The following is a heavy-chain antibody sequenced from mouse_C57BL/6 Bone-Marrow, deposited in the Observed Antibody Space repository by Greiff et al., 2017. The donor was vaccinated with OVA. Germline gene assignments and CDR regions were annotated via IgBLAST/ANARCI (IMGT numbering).Heavy chain of an antibody. CDR1: GYAFSSSW. CDR2: IYPGDGDT. CDR3: ARNYGNYDY. V-gene: IGHV1-82*01. D-gene: IGHD2-1*01. Sequence: QVQLKESGPELVKPGASVKISCKASGYAFSSSWMNWVKQRPGKGLEWIGRIYPGDGDTNYNGKFKGKATLTADKSSSTAYMQLSSLTSEDSAVYFCARNYGNYDYWGQGTTLTVSS. J-gene: IGHJ2*01.